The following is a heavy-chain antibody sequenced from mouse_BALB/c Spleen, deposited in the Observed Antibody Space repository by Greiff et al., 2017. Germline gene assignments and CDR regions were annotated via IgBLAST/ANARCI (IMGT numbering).Heavy chain of an antibody. CDR1: GFTFSSYA. D-gene: IGHD2-4*01. CDR2: ISSGGST. V-gene: IGHV5-6-5*01. Sequence: EVQGVESGGGLVKPGGSLKLSCAASGFTFSSYAMSWVRQTPEKRLEWVASISSGGSTYYPDSVKGRFTISRDNARNILYLQMSSLRSEDTAMYYCARGRYDYDGAFDYWGQGTTLTVSS. J-gene: IGHJ2*01. CDR3: ARGRYDYDGAFDY.